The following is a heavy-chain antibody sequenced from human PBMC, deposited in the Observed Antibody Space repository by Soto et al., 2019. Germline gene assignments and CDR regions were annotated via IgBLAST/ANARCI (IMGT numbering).Heavy chain of an antibody. CDR1: TYSITSGYY. D-gene: IGHD1-7*01. Sequence: SETLSLTCAVSTYSITSGYYWGCIRQPPGKGLEWIASIYHSGRSYYNPSLKGRVTISVGTSKNHFSLKLSSVTAADTAVYYCARGGQYNWNYGWFDPWGQGTLVTVSS. CDR2: IYHSGRS. CDR3: ARGGQYNWNYGWFDP. J-gene: IGHJ5*02. V-gene: IGHV4-38-2*01.